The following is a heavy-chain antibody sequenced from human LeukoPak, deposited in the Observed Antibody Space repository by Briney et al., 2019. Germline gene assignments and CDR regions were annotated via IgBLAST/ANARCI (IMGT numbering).Heavy chain of an antibody. J-gene: IGHJ5*02. D-gene: IGHD2-2*02. CDR1: GFTFSSSS. CDR3: ARDGMRYCSSTSCYKSA. Sequence: GGSLRLSCAASGFTFSSSSMNWVRQAPGKGLEWVSSISRSSRYIYYADSVKGRFTISRDNAKNLLYLQMNSLRAEDTAVYYCARDGMRYCSSTSCYKSAWGQGTLVTVSS. V-gene: IGHV3-21*01. CDR2: ISRSSRYI.